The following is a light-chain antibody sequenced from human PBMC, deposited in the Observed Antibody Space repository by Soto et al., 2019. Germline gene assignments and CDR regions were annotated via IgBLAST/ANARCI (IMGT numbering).Light chain of an antibody. CDR3: QQYNNWPPIT. J-gene: IGKJ5*01. V-gene: IGKV3-15*01. CDR2: GAS. Sequence: EIVMTQSPATLSVSPGERATLSYRASQSVSSNLAWYQQKPGQAPRLLIYGASTRATGIPARFSGSGSGTEFTLTISTLQSEDFAVYYCQQYNNWPPITFGQGTRVDIK. CDR1: QSVSSN.